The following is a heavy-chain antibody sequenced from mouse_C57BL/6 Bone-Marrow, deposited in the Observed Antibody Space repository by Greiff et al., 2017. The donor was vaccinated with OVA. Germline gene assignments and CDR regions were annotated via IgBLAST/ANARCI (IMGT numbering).Heavy chain of an antibody. CDR3: ARVPVSWGTLGY. J-gene: IGHJ2*01. V-gene: IGHV1-55*01. CDR1: GYTFTSYW. D-gene: IGHD1-1*01. CDR2: IYPGSGST. Sequence: QVQLQQPGAELVKPGASVKMSCTASGYTFTSYWITWVKQRPGQGLEWIGDIYPGSGSTNYNEKFKSKATLTVDTSSSTAYMQLSSLTSEDSAVYYCARVPVSWGTLGYWGQGTTLTVAS.